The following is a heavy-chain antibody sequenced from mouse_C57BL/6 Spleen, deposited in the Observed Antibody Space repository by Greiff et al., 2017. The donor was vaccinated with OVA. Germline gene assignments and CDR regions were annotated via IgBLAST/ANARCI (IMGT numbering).Heavy chain of an antibody. CDR1: GYTFTSYW. D-gene: IGHD2-14*01. CDR3: ARRRLLKGAMDY. Sequence: LVESGAELVQPGASVKMSCKASGYTFTSYWITWVKQRPGQGLEWIGDIYPGSGSTNYNEKFKSKATLTVDTSSSTAYMQLSSLTSEDSAVYYCARRRLLKGAMDYWGQGTSVTVSS. V-gene: IGHV1-55*01. J-gene: IGHJ4*01. CDR2: IYPGSGST.